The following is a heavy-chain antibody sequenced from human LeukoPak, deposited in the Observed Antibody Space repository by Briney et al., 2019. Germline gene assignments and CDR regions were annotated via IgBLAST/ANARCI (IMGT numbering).Heavy chain of an antibody. CDR1: GFTFSSYA. V-gene: IGHV3-23*01. J-gene: IGHJ4*02. CDR3: AKGRKSGSPTSDFDY. D-gene: IGHD1-26*01. Sequence: GGSLRLSCAASGFTFSSYAMSWVRQAPGKGLEWVSSISGSGGSTYYADSVKGRFTISRGNSKNTLYLQMNSLRAEDTAVYYCAKGRKSGSPTSDFDYWGQGTLVTVSS. CDR2: ISGSGGST.